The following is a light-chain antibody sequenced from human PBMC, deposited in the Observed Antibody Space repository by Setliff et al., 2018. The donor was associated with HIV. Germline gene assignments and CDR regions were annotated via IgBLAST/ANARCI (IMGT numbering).Light chain of an antibody. V-gene: IGLV2-11*01. CDR3: CSYAGSYTSLYD. J-gene: IGLJ1*01. Sequence: QSALTQPRSVSGSPGQSVTISCTGTSSDVGGYNYVSWYQHLPGKAPKLMIYDVTKRPSGVPDRFSGSKSGNTASLTISGLQSEDEADYYCCSYAGSYTSLYDCGTGTKVTVL. CDR2: DVT. CDR1: SSDVGGYNY.